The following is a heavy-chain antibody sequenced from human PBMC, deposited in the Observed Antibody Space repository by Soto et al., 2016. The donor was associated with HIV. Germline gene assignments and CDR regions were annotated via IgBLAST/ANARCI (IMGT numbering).Heavy chain of an antibody. Sequence: QVQLVQSGAEVKKPGSSVKVSCKGSGDTFRKYGISWVRQAPGQGLEWMGGIIPIFGTANYAQKFQGRVTITADESTSTAYMELSSLRSEDTAVYYCARGRYYGSGSHLGDYWGQGTLVTVSS. CDR1: GDTFRKYG. D-gene: IGHD3-10*01. CDR3: ARGRYYGSGSHLGDY. J-gene: IGHJ4*02. V-gene: IGHV1-69*13. CDR2: IIPIFGTA.